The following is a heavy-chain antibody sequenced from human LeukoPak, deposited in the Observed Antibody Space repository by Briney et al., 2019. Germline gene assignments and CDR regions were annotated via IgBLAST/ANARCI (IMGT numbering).Heavy chain of an antibody. J-gene: IGHJ3*02. CDR1: GFTFDDYA. CDR2: ISWNSGSI. Sequence: GRSLRLSCAASGFTFDDYAMHWVRQAPGKGLEWVSGISWNSGSIGYADSVKGRFTISRDNAKNSLYLQMNSLRAEDTALYYCAKDIECGGDCYPNAFDIWGQGTMVTVSS. D-gene: IGHD2-21*02. CDR3: AKDIECGGDCYPNAFDI. V-gene: IGHV3-9*01.